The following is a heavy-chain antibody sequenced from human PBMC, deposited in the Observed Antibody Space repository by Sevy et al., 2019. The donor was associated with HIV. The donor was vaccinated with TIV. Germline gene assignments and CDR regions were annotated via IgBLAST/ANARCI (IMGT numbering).Heavy chain of an antibody. CDR1: GGSISAYH. V-gene: IGHV4-59*01. CDR3: ARAPPVRSGDDSLNWFDP. D-gene: IGHD5-12*01. Sequence: SETLSLTCTVSGGSISAYHWSWIRQPPGKGLEYIGYIHYTGTTNYNPSLKSLVTISVDTSKNQFSLKLSSVTAADTALSYCARAPPVRSGDDSLNWFDPWGQGTLVTVSS. CDR2: IHYTGTT. J-gene: IGHJ5*02.